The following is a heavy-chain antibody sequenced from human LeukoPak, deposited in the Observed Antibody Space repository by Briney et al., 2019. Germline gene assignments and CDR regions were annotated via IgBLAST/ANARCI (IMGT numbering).Heavy chain of an antibody. D-gene: IGHD3-10*01. CDR2: IYYSGST. J-gene: IGHJ4*02. CDR1: GGSISSYY. Sequence: NPSETLSLTCTVSGGSISSYYWSWIRQPPGKGLEWIGYIYYSGSTNYNPSLKSRVTISVDTSKNQFSLKLSSVTAADTAMYYCARERGSLYYFDYWGQGTLVTVSS. CDR3: ARERGSLYYFDY. V-gene: IGHV4-59*01.